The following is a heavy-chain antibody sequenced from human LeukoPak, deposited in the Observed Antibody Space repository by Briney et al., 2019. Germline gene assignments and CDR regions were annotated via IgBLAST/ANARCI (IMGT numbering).Heavy chain of an antibody. D-gene: IGHD3-22*01. J-gene: IGHJ4*02. V-gene: IGHV3-7*01. CDR1: GFTFSTSW. Sequence: GGSLRLSCADSGFTFSTSWMSWVRQAPGKGLEWVANIKQDGSEKYYVDSVKGRFTISRDNAKNSLYLQMNSLRAEDTAVYYCAREDYYDSSGSHYWGQGTLVTVSS. CDR2: IKQDGSEK. CDR3: AREDYYDSSGSHY.